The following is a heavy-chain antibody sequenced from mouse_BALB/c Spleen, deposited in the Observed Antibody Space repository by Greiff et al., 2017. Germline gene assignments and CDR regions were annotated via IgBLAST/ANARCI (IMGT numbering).Heavy chain of an antibody. CDR3: TRYGNYNAMDY. V-gene: IGHV6-6*02. D-gene: IGHD2-1*01. CDR1: GFTFSNYW. CDR2: IRLKSNNYAT. Sequence: EVKLVESGGGLVQPGGSMKLSCVASGFTFSNYWMNWVRQSPEKGLEWVAEIRLKSNNYATHYAESVKGRFTISRDDSKSSVYLQMNNLRAEDTGIYYCTRYGNYNAMDYWGQGTSVTVSS. J-gene: IGHJ4*01.